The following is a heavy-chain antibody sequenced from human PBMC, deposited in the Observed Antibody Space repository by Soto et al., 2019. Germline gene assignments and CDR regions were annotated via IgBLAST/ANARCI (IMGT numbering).Heavy chain of an antibody. CDR3: ARDPAPIGWYDY. Sequence: GGSLSLSCAASGFTLSSYWMHWVRQAPGKGLEWVSRINRDGSSTSYADSVKGRFTISRDSAKNTLYLQMNSLRAEDTAVYYCARDPAPIGWYDYWGQGTLVTVSS. J-gene: IGHJ4*02. D-gene: IGHD6-19*01. CDR1: GFTLSSYW. CDR2: INRDGSST. V-gene: IGHV3-74*01.